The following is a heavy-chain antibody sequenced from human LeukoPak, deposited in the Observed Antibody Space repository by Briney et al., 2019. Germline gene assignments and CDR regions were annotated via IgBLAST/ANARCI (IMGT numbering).Heavy chain of an antibody. CDR3: ARHSMVRGVTSNWFDP. Sequence: SETLSLTCTVSGGSISSYYWSWIRQPPGKELEWIGYIYYSGSTNYNPSLKSRVTISVDTSKNQFSLKLSSVTAADTAVYYCARHSMVRGVTSNWFDPWGQGTLVTVSS. J-gene: IGHJ5*02. CDR1: GGSISSYY. D-gene: IGHD3-10*01. V-gene: IGHV4-59*08. CDR2: IYYSGST.